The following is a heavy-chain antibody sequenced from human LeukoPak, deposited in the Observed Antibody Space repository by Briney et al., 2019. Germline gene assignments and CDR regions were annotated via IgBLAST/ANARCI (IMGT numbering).Heavy chain of an antibody. CDR3: ASFEWELLPFDY. V-gene: IGHV3-21*01. D-gene: IGHD1-26*01. Sequence: GGSLRLSCAASGFTFSSYSMNWVRQAPGKGLEWVSSISSSSSYIYYADSVKGRFTISRDNAKNSLYLQMNSLRAEDTAVYYCASFEWELLPFDYWGQGTLVTVSS. CDR1: GFTFSSYS. J-gene: IGHJ4*02. CDR2: ISSSSSYI.